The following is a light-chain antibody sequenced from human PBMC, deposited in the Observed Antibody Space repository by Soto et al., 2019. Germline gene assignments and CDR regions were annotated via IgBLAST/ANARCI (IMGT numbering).Light chain of an antibody. Sequence: QSVLTQPPSASGTPGQRVTISCSGSRSNIGGNYVYWYQQFPGTAPKLLIYRNDQRPSGVPDRFSGSKSGTSASLAISGLRPDDEADYYCTSWADSLSGWVLGGGTKVTVL. CDR2: RND. CDR1: RSNIGGNY. CDR3: TSWADSLSGWV. J-gene: IGLJ3*02. V-gene: IGLV1-47*01.